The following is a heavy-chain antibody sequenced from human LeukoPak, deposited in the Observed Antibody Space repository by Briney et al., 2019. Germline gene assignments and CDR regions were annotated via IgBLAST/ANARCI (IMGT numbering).Heavy chain of an antibody. J-gene: IGHJ4*02. Sequence: SETLSLTCAVYGGSFSGYYWSWIRQPAGKGLEWIGRIYTSGSTNYNPSLKSRVTMSVDTSKNQFSLKLSSVTAADTAVYYCAREHIVLMVYATWGQGTLVTVSS. V-gene: IGHV4-4*07. CDR1: GGSFSGYY. CDR3: AREHIVLMVYAT. CDR2: IYTSGST. D-gene: IGHD2-8*01.